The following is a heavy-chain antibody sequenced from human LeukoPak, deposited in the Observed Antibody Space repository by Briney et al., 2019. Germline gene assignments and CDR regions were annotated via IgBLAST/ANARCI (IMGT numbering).Heavy chain of an antibody. V-gene: IGHV1-2*02. J-gene: IGHJ5*02. CDR3: ARAGRTWFGVIWFDP. D-gene: IGHD3-10*01. Sequence: ASVKVSCKASGYSFTDCYLHWVRQAPGQGLEWMGWINPNSGDTKYAQKFQGRVTMTRDTSISTAYMELSRLTSDDTAVYYCARAGRTWFGVIWFDPWGQGTLVTVSS. CDR1: GYSFTDCY. CDR2: INPNSGDT.